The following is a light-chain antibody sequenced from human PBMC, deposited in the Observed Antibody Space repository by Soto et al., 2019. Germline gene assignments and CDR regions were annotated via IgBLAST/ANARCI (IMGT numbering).Light chain of an antibody. V-gene: IGKV1-17*01. CDR3: QHYGSSPGLT. J-gene: IGKJ4*01. Sequence: DIQMTQSPSSLSASVGDRVTITCRASQGIRNDLGWYQWKPGKAPKRLIYAASSLQSGVPSRFSGSGSGTEFTLTITSLQPEDFAVYYCQHYGSSPGLTFGGGTKVEIK. CDR2: AAS. CDR1: QGIRND.